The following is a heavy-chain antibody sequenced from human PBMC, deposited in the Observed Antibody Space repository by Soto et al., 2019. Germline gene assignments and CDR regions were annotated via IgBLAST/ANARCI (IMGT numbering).Heavy chain of an antibody. D-gene: IGHD3-10*01. CDR1: GYTFTTYT. Sequence: GASVKVSCKASGYTFTTYTLQWLRQAPGQRLEWMGWINPGNGDTKYSQTFQGRVTITSDTSASTAYMELSSLRSEDTAVYYCTRDPGRSWFYPWGQGTLVTVSS. CDR2: INPGNGDT. J-gene: IGHJ5*02. CDR3: TRDPGRSWFYP. V-gene: IGHV1-3*01.